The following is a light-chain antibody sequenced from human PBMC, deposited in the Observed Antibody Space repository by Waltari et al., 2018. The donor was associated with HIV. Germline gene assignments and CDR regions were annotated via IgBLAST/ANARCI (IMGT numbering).Light chain of an antibody. CDR1: SSDIGTSNS. CDR3: SSYTTISIL. CDR2: NVN. Sequence: QPALTQPASVSGPPGQASTFPCTRSSSDIGTSNSVSWYQQHPGKAPKLLIYNVNKRPSVVSHRFSGSKSDNAASLTISGLQAEDEADYFCSSYTTISILFGGGTKLTVL. V-gene: IGLV2-14*03. J-gene: IGLJ2*01.